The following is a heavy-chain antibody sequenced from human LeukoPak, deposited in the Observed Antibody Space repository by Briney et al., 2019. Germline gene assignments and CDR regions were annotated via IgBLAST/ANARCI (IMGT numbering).Heavy chain of an antibody. V-gene: IGHV3-23*01. Sequence: GGSLRLSCAASGFTFSSYAMSWVRQAPGKGLEWVSAISGSGGSTYYADSVKGRFTISRDNSKNTLYLQMNSLRAEDTAVYYCEKDPRFMTTVTYWAQGTLVTVS. D-gene: IGHD4-17*01. CDR2: ISGSGGST. CDR1: GFTFSSYA. CDR3: EKDPRFMTTVTY. J-gene: IGHJ4*02.